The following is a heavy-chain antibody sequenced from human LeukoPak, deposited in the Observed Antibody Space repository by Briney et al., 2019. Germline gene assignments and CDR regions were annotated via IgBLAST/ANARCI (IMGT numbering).Heavy chain of an antibody. J-gene: IGHJ4*02. CDR3: AKDHYGSGSTTLDY. Sequence: GGSLRLSCAASGFTFSSYAMSWVRQAPGKGLEWVSAISGSGGSTYYADSVKGRFTISRDNSKNTLHLQMNSLRADDTAVYYCAKDHYGSGSTTLDYWGQGTLVTVS. CDR1: GFTFSSYA. CDR2: ISGSGGST. D-gene: IGHD3-10*01. V-gene: IGHV3-23*01.